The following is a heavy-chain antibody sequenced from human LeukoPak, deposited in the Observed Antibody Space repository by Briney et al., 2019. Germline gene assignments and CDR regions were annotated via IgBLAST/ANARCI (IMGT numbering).Heavy chain of an antibody. D-gene: IGHD3-22*01. CDR3: AKGKDSSGYYGLDY. J-gene: IGHJ4*02. CDR1: GSTFSSYS. Sequence: GGSLRLSCAASGSTFSSYSMNWVRQAPGKGLEWVSSISSSSSYIYYADSVKGRFTISRDNAKNSLYLQMNSLRAEDTALYYCAKGKDSSGYYGLDYWGQGTLVTVSS. V-gene: IGHV3-21*04. CDR2: ISSSSSYI.